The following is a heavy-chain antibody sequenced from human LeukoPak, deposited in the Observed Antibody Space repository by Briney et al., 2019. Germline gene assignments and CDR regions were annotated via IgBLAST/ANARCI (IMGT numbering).Heavy chain of an antibody. D-gene: IGHD3-10*01. CDR2: IYTSGST. CDR1: GGSISNYY. J-gene: IGHJ4*02. V-gene: IGHV4-4*07. Sequence: SETLSLTCTVSGGSISNYYWNCIRQPAGKGLEWIGRIYTSGSTNYNPSLKSRVTMSVDTSKNQFSLKLTSVTAADTAAYYCARRFSLFAPFDYWGQGTLVTVSS. CDR3: ARRFSLFAPFDY.